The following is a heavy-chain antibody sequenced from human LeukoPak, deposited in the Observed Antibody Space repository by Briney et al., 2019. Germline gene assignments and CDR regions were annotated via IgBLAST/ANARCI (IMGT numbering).Heavy chain of an antibody. CDR1: GYTFTSYD. D-gene: IGHD3-22*01. CDR3: ARGIDDSRVYLAYGY. J-gene: IGHJ4*02. Sequence: ASVKVSCKASGYTFTSYDINWVRQATGQGLEWMGWMNPNSGNTGYAQKFQGRVTITRNTSISTAYMELSSLRSEDTAVYYCARGIDDSRVYLAYGYWGQGTLVTVSS. V-gene: IGHV1-8*03. CDR2: MNPNSGNT.